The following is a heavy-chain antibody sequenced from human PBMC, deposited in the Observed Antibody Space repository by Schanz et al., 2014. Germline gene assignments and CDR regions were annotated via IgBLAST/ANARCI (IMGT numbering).Heavy chain of an antibody. CDR3: VTEKRMESGTWAKAFDI. CDR2: INPYDDTI. Sequence: QVQLVQSGAEVKKPGASVKLSCKASNYIFTKYYIHCVRQAPGQGLEWMGLINPYDDTIDYAKKFQGRFTMTRDTYTTTVYMELSSLRSDATAMYYCVTEKRMESGTWAKAFDIWGQGTWVTVSS. V-gene: IGHV1-46*01. CDR1: NYIFTKYY. J-gene: IGHJ3*02. D-gene: IGHD3-3*01.